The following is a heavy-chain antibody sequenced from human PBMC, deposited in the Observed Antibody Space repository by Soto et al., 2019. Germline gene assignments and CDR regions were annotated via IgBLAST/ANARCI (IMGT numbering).Heavy chain of an antibody. V-gene: IGHV4-61*01. D-gene: IGHD1-20*01. CDR2: VYYSGIT. J-gene: IGHJ6*01. CDR3: ARTRYNNIKYHYLLDC. CDR1: GASISSPSHY. Sequence: PSAKLSLTYTVSGASISSPSHYWNWIRQSPGKGLEWIGFVYYSGITNYSPSLKSRVTISLDTSKDQFSLRLTSVTAADTAVYYCARTRYNNIKYHYLLDCWGPGSTVPVSA.